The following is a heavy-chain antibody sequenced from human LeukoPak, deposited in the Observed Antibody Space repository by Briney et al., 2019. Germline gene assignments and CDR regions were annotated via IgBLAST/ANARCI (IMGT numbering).Heavy chain of an antibody. D-gene: IGHD1-26*01. J-gene: IGHJ5*02. CDR3: ARDRTTYKVGATGFDP. CDR2: IIPIFGTA. V-gene: IGHV1-69*13. Sequence: SVKVSCKASGYTFTGYYMHWVRQAPGQGLEWMGGIIPIFGTANYAQKFQGRVTITADESTSTAYMELSSLRSEDTAVYYCARDRTTYKVGATGFDPWGQGTLVTVSS. CDR1: GYTFTGYY.